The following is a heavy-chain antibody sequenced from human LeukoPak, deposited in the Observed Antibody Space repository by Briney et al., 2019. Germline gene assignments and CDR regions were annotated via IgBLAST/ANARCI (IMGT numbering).Heavy chain of an antibody. D-gene: IGHD4-17*01. J-gene: IGHJ4*02. V-gene: IGHV4-34*01. Sequence: SETLSLTCAVYGGSFSGYYWSWIRQPPGKGLEWIGEINHSGSTNYNPSLKSRVTISVDTSKNQFSLKLSSVTAADTAVYYCARTSYGDYFDYWGQGTLVTVSS. CDR3: ARTSYGDYFDY. CDR1: GGSFSGYY. CDR2: INHSGST.